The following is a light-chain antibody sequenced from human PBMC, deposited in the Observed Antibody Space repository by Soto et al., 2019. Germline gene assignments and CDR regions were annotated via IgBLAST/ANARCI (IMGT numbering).Light chain of an antibody. CDR2: NNN. Sequence: QSVLTQPPSASGTPGQRVTISCSGSSSNIGSNTVNWYQQLPGTAPKLLIYNNNQRPSGVPDRFSGSKSGTSAALAISGLQSEDEADYYCAAWDDRMNGKGVFGGGTKLTVL. J-gene: IGLJ3*02. CDR1: SSNIGSNT. CDR3: AAWDDRMNGKGV. V-gene: IGLV1-44*01.